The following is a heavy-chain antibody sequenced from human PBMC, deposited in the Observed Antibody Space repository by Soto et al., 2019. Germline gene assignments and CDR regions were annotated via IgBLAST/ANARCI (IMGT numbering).Heavy chain of an antibody. D-gene: IGHD1-7*01. CDR3: VCLGTRAADL. CDR2: IVVGSGST. V-gene: IGHV1-58*01. J-gene: IGHJ5*02. CDR1: GFTFTSSA. Sequence: QVQLVQSGPDVKKPGTSVKVSCKASGFTFTSSAVQWVRQARGQRLEWIGWIVVGSGSTNFAQKFHERVTLTRDMTTNTVFIELSSQRSAVSSVDYCVCLGTRAADLWGQGTLVSVSS.